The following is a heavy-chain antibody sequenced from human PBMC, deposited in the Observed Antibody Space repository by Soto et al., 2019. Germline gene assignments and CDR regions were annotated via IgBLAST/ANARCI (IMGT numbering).Heavy chain of an antibody. Sequence: EVQLVESGGGLVQPGGSLRLSCAASGFTFSSYAMSWVRQAPGKGLEWVSAISGSGGSTYYADSVKGRFTISRDNSKNTLYLQMNSLRAEDTAVYYCANGAWYGDYGHDAFDIWGQGTMVTVSS. CDR1: GFTFSSYA. J-gene: IGHJ3*02. V-gene: IGHV3-23*04. CDR2: ISGSGGST. D-gene: IGHD4-17*01. CDR3: ANGAWYGDYGHDAFDI.